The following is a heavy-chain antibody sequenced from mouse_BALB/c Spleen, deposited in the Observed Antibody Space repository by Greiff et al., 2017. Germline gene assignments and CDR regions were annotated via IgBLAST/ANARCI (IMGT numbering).Heavy chain of an antibody. Sequence: DVQLQESGPGLVKPSQSLSLTCSVTGYSITSCYYWNWIRQFPGNKLEWMGYISYDGSNNYNPSLKNRISITRDTSKNQFFLKLNSVTTEDTATYYCARDLDYGSSYGYWGQGTTLTVSS. CDR3: ARDLDYGSSYGY. CDR1: GYSITSCYY. CDR2: ISYDGSN. D-gene: IGHD1-1*01. J-gene: IGHJ2*01. V-gene: IGHV3-6*02.